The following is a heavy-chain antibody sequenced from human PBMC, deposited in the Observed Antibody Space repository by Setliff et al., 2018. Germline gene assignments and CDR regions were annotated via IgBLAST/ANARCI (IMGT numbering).Heavy chain of an antibody. D-gene: IGHD5-12*01. V-gene: IGHV1-18*01. J-gene: IGHJ4*02. Sequence: ASVKASCKDSGYTFTSYGISWVRQAPGQGLEWMGWISAYNGNTNYSQKLHGRVTMTADTSTSTAYMERRSLRSDDTAVYYCARGYSGYAYLKPFDYWGQGALVTVSS. CDR2: ISAYNGNT. CDR1: GYTFTSYG. CDR3: ARGYSGYAYLKPFDY.